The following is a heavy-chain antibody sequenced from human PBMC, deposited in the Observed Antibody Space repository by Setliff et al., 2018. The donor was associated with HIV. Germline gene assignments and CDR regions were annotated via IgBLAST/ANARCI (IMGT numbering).Heavy chain of an antibody. V-gene: IGHV4-34*01. D-gene: IGHD3-16*01. CDR1: GGSFSGYY. J-gene: IGHJ5*02. CDR2: INHSGST. Sequence: SETLSLTCAVYGGSFSGYYWSWIRQPPGKGLEWIGEINHSGSTNYNPSLKNRVTISMDTSRNQFSLRLKSVTAADTAIYYCARGISTNAYWHGAPYNWFDPWGQGILVTV. CDR3: ARGISTNAYWHGAPYNWFDP.